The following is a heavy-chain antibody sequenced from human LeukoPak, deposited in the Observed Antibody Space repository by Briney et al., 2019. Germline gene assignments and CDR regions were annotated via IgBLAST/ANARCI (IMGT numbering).Heavy chain of an antibody. CDR3: ARVGSERAVAGPRGGY. Sequence: GGSLRLSCAASGFTFSSYAMHWVRQAPGKGLEWVAVISYDGSNKYYADSVKGRFTISRDNSKNTLYLQMNSLSAEDTAVYYCARVGSERAVAGPRGGYWGQGTLVTVSS. V-gene: IGHV3-30-3*01. D-gene: IGHD6-19*01. J-gene: IGHJ4*02. CDR1: GFTFSSYA. CDR2: ISYDGSNK.